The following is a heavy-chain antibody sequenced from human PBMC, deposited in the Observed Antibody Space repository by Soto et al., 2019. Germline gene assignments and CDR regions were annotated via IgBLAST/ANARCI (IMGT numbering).Heavy chain of an antibody. Sequence: QVQLVQSGAEVKKPGASVKVSCKASGYTFTSYGISWVRQAPAQGLEWMGWNSAYNGNTNYAQKLHGRVTMTTDKSTSTAYMELRSLRSDDTAVYYCAIGGGGGEYSIPGYWGQGTLVTVSS. J-gene: IGHJ4*02. D-gene: IGHD3-10*01. CDR1: GYTFTSYG. CDR2: NSAYNGNT. CDR3: AIGGGGGEYSIPGY. V-gene: IGHV1-18*01.